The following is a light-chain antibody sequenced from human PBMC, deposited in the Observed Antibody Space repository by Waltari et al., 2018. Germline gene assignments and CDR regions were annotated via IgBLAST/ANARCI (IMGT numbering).Light chain of an antibody. J-gene: IGLJ1*01. V-gene: IGLV2-14*01. CDR2: EVS. CDR1: NSDIGSYNF. Sequence: QSALTQPASVSGSPGQSIPISCTGTNSDIGSYNFVSWYQQHPNKVPKLVLYEVSNRPSGVSNSFSGSKSGNTASLTISGLQAEDEAEYYCSSYTKSTTQVFGTGTKVTVL. CDR3: SSYTKSTTQV.